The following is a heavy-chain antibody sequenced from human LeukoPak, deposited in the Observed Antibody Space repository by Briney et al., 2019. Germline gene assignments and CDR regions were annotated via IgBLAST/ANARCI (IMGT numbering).Heavy chain of an antibody. CDR1: GGSISSYY. CDR3: ARDKGTSGWFDP. CDR2: IYYSGST. V-gene: IGHV4-59*01. J-gene: IGHJ5*02. Sequence: PSETLSLTCTVSGGSISSYYWSWIRQPPGKGLEWIGYIYYSGSTNYNPSLKSRVTISVDTSKNQFSLKLSSVTAEDTAVYYCARDKGTSGWFDPWGQGTLVTVSS. D-gene: IGHD3/OR15-3a*01.